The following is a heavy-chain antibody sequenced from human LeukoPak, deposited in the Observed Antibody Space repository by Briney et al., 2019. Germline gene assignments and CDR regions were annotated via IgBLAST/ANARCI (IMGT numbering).Heavy chain of an antibody. Sequence: GGSLRLSCAASGFTFSNFAMSWVRQAPGKGLEWVSTMSGSGISTYYADSVKGRFTISRDNSRNMLFLQMNSLRAEDTALYYCVKGDNNILTGYYNSFDYWGQGTLVTVSS. CDR3: VKGDNNILTGYYNSFDY. D-gene: IGHD3-9*01. J-gene: IGHJ4*02. CDR2: MSGSGIST. V-gene: IGHV3-23*01. CDR1: GFTFSNFA.